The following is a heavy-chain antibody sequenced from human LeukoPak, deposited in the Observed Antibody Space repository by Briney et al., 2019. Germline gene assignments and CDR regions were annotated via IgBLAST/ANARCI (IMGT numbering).Heavy chain of an antibody. CDR2: ISWNSGSI. V-gene: IGHV3-9*03. Sequence: GRSLRLSCAASGFTFDDYAMHWVRQAPGKGLEWVSGISWNSGSIGYADSVKGRFTISRDNAKNSLYLQMTSLRAEDMALYYCAKDIQLESPYWYYGMDVWGQGTTVTVSS. D-gene: IGHD5-18*01. CDR1: GFTFDDYA. CDR3: AKDIQLESPYWYYGMDV. J-gene: IGHJ6*02.